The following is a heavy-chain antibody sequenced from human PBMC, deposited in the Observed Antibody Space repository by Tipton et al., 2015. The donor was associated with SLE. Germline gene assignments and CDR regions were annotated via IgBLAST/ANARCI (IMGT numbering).Heavy chain of an antibody. V-gene: IGHV4-34*01. Sequence: GLVKPSETLSLTCAVYGGSFSGYYWSWIRQPPGKGLEWIGEINHSGSTNYNPSLKSRVTISVDTSKNQFSLKLDSVTAADTAVYYCASQGTTFYYYYFGMAVWGQGTTVTVSS. D-gene: IGHD2/OR15-2a*01. CDR1: GGSFSGYY. CDR3: ASQGTTFYYYYFGMAV. J-gene: IGHJ6*02. CDR2: INHSGST.